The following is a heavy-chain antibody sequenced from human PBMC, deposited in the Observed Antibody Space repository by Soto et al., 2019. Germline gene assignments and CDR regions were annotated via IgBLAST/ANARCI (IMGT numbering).Heavy chain of an antibody. Sequence: PSETLSLTCTISGGSISVYYWRWVRQPPGHELEWIGYIYASGSPYYNPSLRSRVTISADTSKNQISLKLTSPTAADTAVYYCARGVGSSPPRYWGRGTLVTVSS. CDR3: ARGVGSSPPRY. D-gene: IGHD1-26*01. CDR1: GGSISVYY. CDR2: IYASGSP. V-gene: IGHV4-59*01. J-gene: IGHJ4*02.